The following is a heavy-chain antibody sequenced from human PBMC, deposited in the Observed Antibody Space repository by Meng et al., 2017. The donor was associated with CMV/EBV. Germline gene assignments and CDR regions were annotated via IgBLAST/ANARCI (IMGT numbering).Heavy chain of an antibody. CDR3: ARGGSGDYSSFDY. Sequence: KVSCQGSGYSFTSYWIGWVRQMPGKGLEWMGIIYPGDSDTRYSPSFQGQVTISADKSISTAYLQWSSLKASDTAMYYCARGGSGDYSSFDYWGQGTLVTVSS. D-gene: IGHD3-22*01. V-gene: IGHV5-51*01. CDR1: GYSFTSYW. CDR2: IYPGDSDT. J-gene: IGHJ4*02.